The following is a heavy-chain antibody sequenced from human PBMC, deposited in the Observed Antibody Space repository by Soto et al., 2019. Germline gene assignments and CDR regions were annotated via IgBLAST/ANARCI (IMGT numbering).Heavy chain of an antibody. CDR2: INAGNGNT. V-gene: IGHV1-3*01. CDR3: ARDGAVAGDLNFDY. CDR1: GYTFTSYG. J-gene: IGHJ4*02. D-gene: IGHD6-19*01. Sequence: QVQLVQSGAEVKKPGASVKVSCKASGYTFTSYGLHWVRQAPGQRLEWMGWINAGNGNTKYSQKLQGRVTITRDTSASRAYMELTSLRSEDTAVYYCARDGAVAGDLNFDYWGQGTLVTVSS.